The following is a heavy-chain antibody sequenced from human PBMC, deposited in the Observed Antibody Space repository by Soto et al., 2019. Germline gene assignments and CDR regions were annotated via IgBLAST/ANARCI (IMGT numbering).Heavy chain of an antibody. V-gene: IGHV1-69*13. CDR1: GGTFSSYA. Sequence: GASVKVSCKASGGTFSSYAISWVRQAPGQGLEWMGGIIPIFGTANYAQKFQGRVTITADESTSTAYMELSSLRSEDTAVYYCARVPSPDYYDSSGYGPWGMDVWGQGTTVTVS. CDR3: ARVPSPDYYDSSGYGPWGMDV. J-gene: IGHJ6*02. CDR2: IIPIFGTA. D-gene: IGHD3-22*01.